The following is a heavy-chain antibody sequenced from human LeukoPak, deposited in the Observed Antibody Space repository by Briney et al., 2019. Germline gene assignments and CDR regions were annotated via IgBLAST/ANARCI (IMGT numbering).Heavy chain of an antibody. J-gene: IGHJ4*02. V-gene: IGHV3-30*18. Sequence: GGSLRLSCAASGFTFSSYGMHWVRQAPGKGLEWVAVISYDGSNKYYADSVKGRFTISRDNSKNTLLLQMNSLRAEDTAVYYCAKDLGYCGVGSCTTIDYWGQGTLVTVSS. CDR2: ISYDGSNK. CDR1: GFTFSSYG. D-gene: IGHD2-15*01. CDR3: AKDLGYCGVGSCTTIDY.